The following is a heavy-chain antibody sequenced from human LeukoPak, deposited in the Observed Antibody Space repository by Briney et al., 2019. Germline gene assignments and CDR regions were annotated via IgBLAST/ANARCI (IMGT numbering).Heavy chain of an antibody. V-gene: IGHV1-18*01. D-gene: IGHD2-15*01. CDR1: GYTFTSYG. CDR3: ARTGRVLSFVDY. Sequence: ASVTVSCKPSGYTFTSYGISWVRQAPGQGLEWMGWISGYNGNTNYAQKLQGRVTMTTDTPTSTAYMELRSLRSDDTAVYYCARTGRVLSFVDYWGQGTLVTVSS. CDR2: ISGYNGNT. J-gene: IGHJ4*02.